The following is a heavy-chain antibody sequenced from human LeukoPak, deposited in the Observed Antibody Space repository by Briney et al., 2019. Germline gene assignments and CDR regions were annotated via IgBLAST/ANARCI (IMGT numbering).Heavy chain of an antibody. CDR1: GFTLSDYW. J-gene: IGHJ4*02. CDR2: ISDDGTAT. V-gene: IGHV3-74*01. D-gene: IGHD4-11*01. CDR3: GNHDYSDYY. Sequence: PGGSLRLSCVASGFTLSDYWIHWVRQAPGEGLVWVSRISDDGTATNYADSVRGRFTISRDNAKNTVYLQMDSLRAEDTAVYYCGNHDYSDYYGGQGTLVTVAA.